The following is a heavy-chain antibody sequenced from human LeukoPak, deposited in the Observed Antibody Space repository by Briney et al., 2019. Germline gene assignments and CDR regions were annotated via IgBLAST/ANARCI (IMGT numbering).Heavy chain of an antibody. Sequence: RSGGSLRLSCAASGFGLGSYNMYWVRQAPGKGLEWVTLISFNGNDKKYADSVKGRFTVSRDNSRNTVFLQMNSLRPEDTALYYCARVYGGEIDYWGQGTQVTVSS. CDR2: ISFNGNDK. V-gene: IGHV3-30*03. CDR3: ARVYGGEIDY. CDR1: GFGLGSYN. J-gene: IGHJ4*02. D-gene: IGHD2-8*01.